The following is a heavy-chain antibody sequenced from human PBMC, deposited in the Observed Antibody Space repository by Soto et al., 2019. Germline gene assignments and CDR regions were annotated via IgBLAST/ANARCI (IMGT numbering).Heavy chain of an antibody. CDR2: INHSGST. Sequence: SETLCLTCAVDGGSFSCYDWSWIRQPPGKGLEWIGEINHSGSTNYNPSLKSRVTISVDTSKNQFSLKLSSVTAADTAVYYCARSAVATIADYFDYWGQGTLVTVSS. D-gene: IGHD5-12*01. CDR1: GGSFSCYD. CDR3: ARSAVATIADYFDY. V-gene: IGHV4-34*01. J-gene: IGHJ4*02.